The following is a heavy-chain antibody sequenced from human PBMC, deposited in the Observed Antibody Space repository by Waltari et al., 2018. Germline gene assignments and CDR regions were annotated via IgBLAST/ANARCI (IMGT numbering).Heavy chain of an antibody. CDR1: GCSIHSIIYF. V-gene: IGHV4-39*01. J-gene: IGHJ4*02. CDR3: ARHESYTTRDY. D-gene: IGHD2-2*02. CDR2: LNNGGST. Sequence: QLQLQESGPGLVKPSETLSLTCTVSGCSIHSIIYFWGWIRQPPGKGLEWIGSLNNGGSTYYNASLRSRVTISLDTSKNQFSLKVNSVTAADTAVYYCARHESYTTRDYWGQGTLVTVSS.